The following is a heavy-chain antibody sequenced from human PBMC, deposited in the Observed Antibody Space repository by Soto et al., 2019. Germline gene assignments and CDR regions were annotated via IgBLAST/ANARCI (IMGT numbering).Heavy chain of an antibody. J-gene: IGHJ4*02. V-gene: IGHV3-30*18. Sequence: QVQLVESGGGVVQPGRSLRLSCAASGFTFSSYGMHWVRQAPGKGLEWVAVISYDGSNKYYADSVKGRFTISRDNSKNTLYLQMNSLRAEDTAVYYCAKDGSGTGPTGADYWGQGTLVTVSS. CDR3: AKDGSGTGPTGADY. D-gene: IGHD1-7*01. CDR2: ISYDGSNK. CDR1: GFTFSSYG.